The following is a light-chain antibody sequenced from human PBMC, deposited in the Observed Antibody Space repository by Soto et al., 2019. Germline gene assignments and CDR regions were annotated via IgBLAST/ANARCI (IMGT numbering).Light chain of an antibody. V-gene: IGLV1-47*01. J-gene: IGLJ3*02. CDR2: END. CDR1: SSNIASYS. CDR3: AAWDDSLTVL. Sequence: QSVLTQPPSASGTPGQTVTISCSGSSSNIASYSVYWYQHLPGMAPKLLIYENDQRPSGVPDRFSGSKSDTSASLAIAGLRSGDEADYYCAAWDDSLTVLFGGGTKLTVL.